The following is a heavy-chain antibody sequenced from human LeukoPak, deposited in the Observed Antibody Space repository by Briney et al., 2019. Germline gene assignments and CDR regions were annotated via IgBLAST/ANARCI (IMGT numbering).Heavy chain of an antibody. CDR1: GGSISSYY. CDR2: IYNSGST. Sequence: SETLSLTCTVSGGSISSYYWSWIRQPPGKGLEWIGYIYNSGSTNYNPSLKSRVTISVDTSKNQFSLRVSSVTAADTAVYYCATSLQVVVDYWGQGTLVTVSS. D-gene: IGHD6-6*01. CDR3: ATSLQVVVDY. V-gene: IGHV4-59*01. J-gene: IGHJ4*02.